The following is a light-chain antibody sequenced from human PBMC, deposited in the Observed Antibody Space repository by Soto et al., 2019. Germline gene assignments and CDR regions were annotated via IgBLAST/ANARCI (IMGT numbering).Light chain of an antibody. V-gene: IGKV1-39*01. CDR1: QSISRY. Sequence: DIQMTQSPSSLSASVGDRVTITCRASQSISRYLNWYQQKPGKAPKLLIYAASSLQSGVPSRFSGSGSGTDFTLTISSLQPEDFATYYCQQSYRAWTFGQGTKVEIK. CDR3: QQSYRAWT. CDR2: AAS. J-gene: IGKJ1*01.